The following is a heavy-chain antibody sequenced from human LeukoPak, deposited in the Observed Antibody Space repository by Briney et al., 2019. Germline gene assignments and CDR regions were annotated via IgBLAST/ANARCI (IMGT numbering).Heavy chain of an antibody. Sequence: PSETLSLTCAAYGGSFSGYYWSWIRKPPGKGLKWMGEINHSGSTNYNPSLKSRVTISVDTSKNQFSLKLSSVTAADTAVYYCARHRSSIAARRYAFDIWGQGTMVTVSS. D-gene: IGHD6-6*01. J-gene: IGHJ3*02. CDR1: GGSFSGYY. V-gene: IGHV4-34*01. CDR2: INHSGST. CDR3: ARHRSSIAARRYAFDI.